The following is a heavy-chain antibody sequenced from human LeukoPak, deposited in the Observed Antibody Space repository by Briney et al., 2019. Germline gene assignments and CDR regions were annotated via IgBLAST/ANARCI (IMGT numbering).Heavy chain of an antibody. V-gene: IGHV1-2*02. J-gene: IGHJ4*02. D-gene: IGHD5-24*01. CDR1: GYTFTGYY. CDR3: ARGGAGYNFAGDY. CDR2: INPNSGGT. Sequence: GASVKVPCKASGYTFTGYYMHWVRQAPGQRLEWMGWINPNSGGTNYAQKFQGRVTMTRDTSISTAYMELSRLRSDDTAVYYCARGGAGYNFAGDYWGQGTLVTVSS.